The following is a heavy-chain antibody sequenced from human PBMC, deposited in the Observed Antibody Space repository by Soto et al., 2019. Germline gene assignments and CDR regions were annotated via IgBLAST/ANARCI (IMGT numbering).Heavy chain of an antibody. CDR3: ARGGGYSGYVSSKYCSGGSCAMDV. CDR2: IIPIFGTA. D-gene: IGHD2-15*01. V-gene: IGHV1-69*13. CDR1: GGTFSSYA. Sequence: SVKLSCKASGGTFSSYAISWVRQAPRQGLEWMGGIIPIFGTANYAQKFQGRVTITADEPTSTAYMELSSLRSEDTAVYYCARGGGYSGYVSSKYCSGGSCAMDVWGQGTTVTV. J-gene: IGHJ6*02.